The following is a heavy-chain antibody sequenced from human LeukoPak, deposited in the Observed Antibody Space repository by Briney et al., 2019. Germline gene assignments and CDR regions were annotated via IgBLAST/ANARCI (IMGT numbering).Heavy chain of an antibody. D-gene: IGHD4-17*01. V-gene: IGHV3-23*01. CDR2: ISGSGGST. J-gene: IGHJ6*03. CDR1: GFTFSNFG. CDR3: AKGKSTVTTNYYMDV. Sequence: GGTLRLSCAASGFTFSNFGMSWVRQAPGKGLEWVSVISGSGGSTYYADSVKGRFTISRDNSKNTLYLQMNSLRAEDTAVYYCAKGKSTVTTNYYMDVWGKGTTVTVSS.